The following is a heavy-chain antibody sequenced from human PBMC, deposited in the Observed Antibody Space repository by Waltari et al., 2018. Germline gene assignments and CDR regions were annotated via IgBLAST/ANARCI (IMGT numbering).Heavy chain of an antibody. CDR3: AAERRDGYNWDAFDI. V-gene: IGHV1-58*01. Sequence: QMQLVQSGPEVKKPGTSVKVSCKASGFTFTSSAVQWVRQARGQRLGWIGWIVVGSGNTNYAQKFQERVTITRDMSTSTAYMELSSLRSEDTAVYYCAAERRDGYNWDAFDIWGQGTMVTVSS. J-gene: IGHJ3*02. CDR1: GFTFTSSA. CDR2: IVVGSGNT. D-gene: IGHD5-12*01.